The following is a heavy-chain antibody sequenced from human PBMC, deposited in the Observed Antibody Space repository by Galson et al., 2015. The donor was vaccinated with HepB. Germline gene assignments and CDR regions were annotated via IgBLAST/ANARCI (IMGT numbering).Heavy chain of an antibody. CDR1: GFTFSSYG. J-gene: IGHJ4*02. CDR3: ARDMGAGGYCSGGCLPYY. V-gene: IGHV3-33*01. Sequence: SLRLSCAASGFTFSSYGMHWVRQVPGKGLEWVAIIWYDGSNEYYADSVKGRFTISRDIYKQTLYLQMNSLRAEDTALYYCARDMGAGGYCSGGCLPYYWGQGTLVTVSS. CDR2: IWYDGSNE. D-gene: IGHD2-15*01.